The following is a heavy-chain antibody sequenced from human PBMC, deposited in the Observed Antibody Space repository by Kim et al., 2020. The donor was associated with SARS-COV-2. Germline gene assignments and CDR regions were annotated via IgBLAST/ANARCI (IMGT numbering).Heavy chain of an antibody. CDR1: GGSISSSSYY. J-gene: IGHJ5*02. V-gene: IGHV4-39*01. D-gene: IGHD3-10*01. Sequence: SETLSLTCTVSGGSISSSSYYWGWIRQPPGKGLEWIGSIYYSGSTYYNPSLKSRVTISVDTSKNQFSLKLSSVTAADTAVYYCARSVAFGNGWFDPWGQG. CDR3: ARSVAFGNGWFDP. CDR2: IYYSGST.